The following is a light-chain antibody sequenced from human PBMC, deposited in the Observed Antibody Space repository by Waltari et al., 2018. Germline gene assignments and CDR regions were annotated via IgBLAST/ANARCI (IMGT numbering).Light chain of an antibody. V-gene: IGLV2-14*03. J-gene: IGLJ1*01. Sequence: QSALTQPASVPGSPGQSITISCTGANSDVGGYNYVSWYQQYPGKAPKLIIYDVTQRPSGISNRCSGSKSGNTASLTISGLQTEDEAYYHCGSYTARSTYVFGTGTKVTVL. CDR1: NSDVGGYNY. CDR3: GSYTARSTYV. CDR2: DVT.